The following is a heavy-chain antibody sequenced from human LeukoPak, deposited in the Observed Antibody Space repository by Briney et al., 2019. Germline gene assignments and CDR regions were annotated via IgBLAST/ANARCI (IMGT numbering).Heavy chain of an antibody. V-gene: IGHV3-21*04. CDR2: ISSSSSYI. Sequence: GSLRLSCADSGFTFSSYSMNWVRQAPGKGLEWVSSISSSSSYIYYADSVKGRFTISRDNSKNTLYLQMNSLRAEDTAVYYCAKATVTNSPYYFDYWGQGTLVTVSS. CDR1: GFTFSSYS. J-gene: IGHJ4*02. CDR3: AKATVTNSPYYFDY. D-gene: IGHD4-17*01.